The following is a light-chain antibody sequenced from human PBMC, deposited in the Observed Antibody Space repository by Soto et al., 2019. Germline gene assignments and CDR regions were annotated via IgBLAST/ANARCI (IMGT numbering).Light chain of an antibody. J-gene: IGKJ2*01. V-gene: IGKV3-15*01. CDR1: QSISRS. CDR2: DAS. CDR3: HQYNSWPPGT. Sequence: EIVLTQSPAILSVSPGERATLSCRASQSISRSLAWYQQKPGQAPRLLISDASTRATGIPARFSGSGSGTEFTLTISSPQSEDFALYYCHQYNSWPPGTFGQGTKVDIK.